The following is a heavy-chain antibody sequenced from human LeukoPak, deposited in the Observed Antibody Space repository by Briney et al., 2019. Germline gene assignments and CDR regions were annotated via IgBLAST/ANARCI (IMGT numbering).Heavy chain of an antibody. Sequence: GGSLRLSCAASGFTFSSSAMSWVRQAPGKGLEWISSVNSDGAHTYYADSVKGRFTIARDNSKSTLYLQMNSLKAEDTAIYYCAREVGTPQAFDIWGQGTMVTVSS. CDR1: GFTFSSSA. J-gene: IGHJ3*02. V-gene: IGHV3-23*01. CDR3: AREVGTPQAFDI. D-gene: IGHD1-26*01. CDR2: VNSDGAHT.